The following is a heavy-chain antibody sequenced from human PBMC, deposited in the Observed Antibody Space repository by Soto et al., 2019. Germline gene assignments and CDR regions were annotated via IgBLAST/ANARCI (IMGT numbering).Heavy chain of an antibody. Sequence: QVQLVQSGAEVKKPGASVKVSCKASGYTFTDYGVSWVRQAPGQGLEWMGWINTYNGKTNYAPKVQARVTMTTDTATTTAYMELRSLKSDDTAVYFCATDQYAVGGDFWGQGTLVTVSS. CDR3: ATDQYAVGGDF. J-gene: IGHJ4*02. V-gene: IGHV1-18*01. CDR2: INTYNGKT. CDR1: GYTFTDYG. D-gene: IGHD1-26*01.